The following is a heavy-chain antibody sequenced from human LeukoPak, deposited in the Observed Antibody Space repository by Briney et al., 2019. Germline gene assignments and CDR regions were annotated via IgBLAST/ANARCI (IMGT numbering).Heavy chain of an antibody. CDR2: IYYSGST. J-gene: IGHJ5*02. Sequence: SQTLSLTCTVSGGSIRSGDYYWSWIRQPPGKGLEWIGYIYYSGSTYYNPSLKSRVTISVDTSKNQFSLKLSSVTAADTAVYYCARGGFGYYDFWSGPSSVDWFDPWGQGTLVTVSS. D-gene: IGHD3-3*01. CDR3: ARGGFGYYDFWSGPSSVDWFDP. CDR1: GGSIRSGDYY. V-gene: IGHV4-30-4*08.